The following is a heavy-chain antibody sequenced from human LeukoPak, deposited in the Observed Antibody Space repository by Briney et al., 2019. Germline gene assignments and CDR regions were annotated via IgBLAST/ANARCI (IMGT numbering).Heavy chain of an antibody. CDR2: ISTDARTI. CDR3: VRGQATAWGLDY. Sequence: PGGALRLSCAASGFAFSTNWMHWVRQAPGKGLGWVSHISTDARTITYADFVKGRFTISRDNAKNTLYLQMNSLRAEDTALYYCVRGQATAWGLDYWGQGTLVTVSS. CDR1: GFAFSTNW. V-gene: IGHV3-74*01. D-gene: IGHD6-13*01. J-gene: IGHJ4*02.